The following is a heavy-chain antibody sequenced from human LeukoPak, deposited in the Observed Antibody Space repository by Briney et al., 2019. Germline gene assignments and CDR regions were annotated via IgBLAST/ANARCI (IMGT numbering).Heavy chain of an antibody. CDR3: ARSLEIGYLFDP. CDR2: IYYSGST. J-gene: IGHJ5*02. Sequence: SETLSLTCTVSGGSISSYYWSWIRQPPGKGLEWIGYIYYSGSTNYNPFLKSRVTISVDTSKNQFSLKLSSVTAADTAVYYCARSLEIGYLFDPWGQGTLVTVSS. CDR1: GGSISSYY. V-gene: IGHV4-59*01. D-gene: IGHD1-1*01.